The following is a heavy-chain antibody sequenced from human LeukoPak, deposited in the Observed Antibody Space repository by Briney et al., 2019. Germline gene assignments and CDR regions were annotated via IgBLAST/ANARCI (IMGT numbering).Heavy chain of an antibody. V-gene: IGHV3-21*01. CDR3: ARESMVRGVISPY. D-gene: IGHD3-10*01. CDR1: GFTFSSYS. Sequence: GGSLRPSCAASGFTFSSYSMNWVRQAPGKGLEWVSSISSSSSYIYYADSVKGRFTISRDNAKNSLYLQMNSLRAEDTAVYYCARESMVRGVISPYWGQGTLVTVSS. CDR2: ISSSSSYI. J-gene: IGHJ4*02.